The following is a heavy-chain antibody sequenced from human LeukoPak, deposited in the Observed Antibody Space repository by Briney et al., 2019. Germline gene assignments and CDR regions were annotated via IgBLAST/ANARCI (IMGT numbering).Heavy chain of an antibody. V-gene: IGHV4-39*01. CDR3: ARHPLQRYYFDY. CDR2: IYYSGST. CDR1: GGSISSGDYY. D-gene: IGHD4-11*01. Sequence: SETLSLTCTVSGGSISSGDYYWGWLRQPPGKGLEWIGYIYYSGSTYYNPSLKSRVTISVDTSKNQFSLKLSSVTAADTAVYYCARHPLQRYYFDYWGQGTLVTVSS. J-gene: IGHJ4*02.